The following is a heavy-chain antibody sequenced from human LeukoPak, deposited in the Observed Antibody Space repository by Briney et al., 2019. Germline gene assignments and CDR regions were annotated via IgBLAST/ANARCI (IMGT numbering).Heavy chain of an antibody. Sequence: GGSLRLSCSASGFTFSTLPMHWVRQAPGKGLEYVSGSSSNGGSTYYADSAKGGFIVSRDNSKNTLYLQMSSLRPEDTAVYYCGKQNQGWGFWGQGTLGNGSS. D-gene: IGHD1-14*01. CDR2: SSSNGGST. J-gene: IGHJ1*01. V-gene: IGHV3-64D*06. CDR1: GFTFSTLP. CDR3: GKQNQGWGF.